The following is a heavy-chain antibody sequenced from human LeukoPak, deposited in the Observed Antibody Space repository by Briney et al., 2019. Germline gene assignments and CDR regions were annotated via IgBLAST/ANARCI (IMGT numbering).Heavy chain of an antibody. D-gene: IGHD3-10*01. CDR3: ASRPPETTWYGVFDY. CDR2: IFGSGNT. V-gene: IGHV4-4*09. Sequence: SETLSLTCTVSGDSLNNHYWSWIRQPPGKPLEWIGYIFGSGNTDYNPSPKSRVSMSLDTSRNQFSLTLSSVTAADTALYYCASRPPETTWYGVFDYWSQGILVTVSS. CDR1: GDSLNNHY. J-gene: IGHJ4*02.